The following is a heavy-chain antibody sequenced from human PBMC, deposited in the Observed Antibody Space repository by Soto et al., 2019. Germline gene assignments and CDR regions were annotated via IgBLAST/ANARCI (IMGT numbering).Heavy chain of an antibody. Sequence: ASVKVSCKASGYTFTSYDINWVRQATGQGLEWMGWMNPNSGNTGYAQKFQGRVTMTRNTSISTAYMELSSLRSEDTAVYYCGRILGQLELNTFGYWGQGTLVTVPQ. J-gene: IGHJ4*02. CDR3: GRILGQLELNTFGY. D-gene: IGHD1-1*01. V-gene: IGHV1-8*01. CDR1: GYTFTSYD. CDR2: MNPNSGNT.